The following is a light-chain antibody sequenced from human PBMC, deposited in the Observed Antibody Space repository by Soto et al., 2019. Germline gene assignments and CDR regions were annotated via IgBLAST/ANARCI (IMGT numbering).Light chain of an antibody. CDR1: SSNIGTNF. J-gene: IGLJ2*01. CDR2: STD. Sequence: QSVLTQSPSASGTPGQRVTVSCSGSSSNIGTNFVFWYQQLPRTAPKVLIYSTDKRPSGVPDRFSGSKSGTSASLAISGLRSEDEADYYCAAWDDSLSGPVFGGGTKVTVL. V-gene: IGLV1-47*01. CDR3: AAWDDSLSGPV.